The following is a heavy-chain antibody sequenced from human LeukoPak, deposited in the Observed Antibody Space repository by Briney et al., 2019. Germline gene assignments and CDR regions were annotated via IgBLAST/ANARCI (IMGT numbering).Heavy chain of an antibody. D-gene: IGHD2/OR15-2a*01. J-gene: IGHJ4*02. CDR2: INPNSGGT. V-gene: IGHV1-2*02. CDR3: ARDLWKAGPIDY. Sequence: GASVKVSCKASGYTFTGYYMHWVRQAPGQGLEWMGWINPNSGGTNYAQKFQGRVTMTRDTSISTAYMEMSRLRSGDTAVYYCARDLWKAGPIDYWGQGTLVTVSS. CDR1: GYTFTGYY.